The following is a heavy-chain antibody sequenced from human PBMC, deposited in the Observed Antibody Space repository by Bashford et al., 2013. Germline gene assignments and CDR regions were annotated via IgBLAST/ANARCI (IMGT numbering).Heavy chain of an antibody. CDR2: IYHSGNT. CDR3: ARSQSGYLDWFGH. CDR1: GGSISTTNW. D-gene: IGHD3-9*01. Sequence: SETLSLTCAVSGGSISTTNWWNWVRQPPGKGLEWIGEIYHSGNTKYNPSLKSRVTMSVDKSKNQFSLKVTSVTAADTAVYYCARSQSGYLDWFGHWGQGILVTVSS. J-gene: IGHJ5*02. V-gene: IGHV4-4*02.